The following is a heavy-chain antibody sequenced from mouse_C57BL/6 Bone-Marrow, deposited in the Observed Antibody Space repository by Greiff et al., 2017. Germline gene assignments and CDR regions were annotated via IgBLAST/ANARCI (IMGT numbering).Heavy chain of an antibody. CDR2: IYPRSGNT. V-gene: IGHV1-81*01. D-gene: IGHD3-1*01. Sequence: VQRVESGAELARPGASVKLSCKASGYTFTSYGIRWVKQRTGQGLEWIGEIYPRSGNTYYNEKFKGKATLIADKSSSTAYMELRSLTSEDSAVYFCARLGYPDLVAYWGQGNLVTVSA. CDR1: GYTFTSYG. CDR3: ARLGYPDLVAY. J-gene: IGHJ3*01.